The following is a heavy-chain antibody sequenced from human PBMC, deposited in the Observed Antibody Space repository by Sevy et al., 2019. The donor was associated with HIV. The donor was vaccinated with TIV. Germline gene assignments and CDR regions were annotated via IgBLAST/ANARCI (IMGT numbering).Heavy chain of an antibody. J-gene: IGHJ4*02. CDR1: GFTFSNAG. CDR2: IKSKTDGGTT. Sequence: GGSLRLSCAASGFTFSNAGMSGVRQAPGKGLEWVGRIKSKTDGGTTDYASPGKGRFTISRDDSKNTLYLQMNSLKTEETAVYYCTTEYYYDSSGYLTDYWGQGTLVTVSS. CDR3: TTEYYYDSSGYLTDY. V-gene: IGHV3-15*01. D-gene: IGHD3-22*01.